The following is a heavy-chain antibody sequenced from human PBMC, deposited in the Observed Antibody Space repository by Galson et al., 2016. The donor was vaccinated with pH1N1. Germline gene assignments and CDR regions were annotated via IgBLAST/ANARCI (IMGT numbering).Heavy chain of an antibody. CDR3: VRLVDDAVTGYPLHFDF. D-gene: IGHD3-9*01. CDR1: GFTFSGFW. CDR2: IKRDASEK. J-gene: IGHJ4*02. Sequence: SLRLSCAASGFTFSGFWMSWVRQAPAKGLEWVAGIKRDASEKYYLDSAKGRWTISRDNVKNSLFLQLNNLRVDDTAVYYCVRLVDDAVTGYPLHFDFWGQGALVTVST. V-gene: IGHV3-7*01.